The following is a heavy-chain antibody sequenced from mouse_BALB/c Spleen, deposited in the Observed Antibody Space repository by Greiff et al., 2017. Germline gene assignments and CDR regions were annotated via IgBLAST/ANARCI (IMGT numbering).Heavy chain of an antibody. CDR1: GYAFSSYW. Sequence: VQLQQSGAELVRPGSSVKISCKASGYAFSSYWMNWVKQRPGQGLEWIGQIYPGDGDTNYNGKFKGKATLTADKSSSTAYMQLSSLTSEDSAVYFCARLTTVVGYYYAMDDWGQGTSVTVSS. CDR2: IYPGDGDT. D-gene: IGHD1-1*01. J-gene: IGHJ4*01. CDR3: ARLTTVVGYYYAMDD. V-gene: IGHV1-80*01.